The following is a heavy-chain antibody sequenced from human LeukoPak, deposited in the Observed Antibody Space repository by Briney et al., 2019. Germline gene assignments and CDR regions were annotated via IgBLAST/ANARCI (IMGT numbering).Heavy chain of an antibody. CDR3: ARENYGDYYFDY. D-gene: IGHD4-17*01. V-gene: IGHV1-69*01. CDR1: GGTFSSYA. Sequence: SVKVSCKASGGTFSSYAISWVRQAPGQGLEWMGGITPIFGTANYAQKFQGRVTITADESTSTAYMELSSLRSEDTAVYYCARENYGDYYFDYWGQGTLVTVSS. J-gene: IGHJ4*02. CDR2: ITPIFGTA.